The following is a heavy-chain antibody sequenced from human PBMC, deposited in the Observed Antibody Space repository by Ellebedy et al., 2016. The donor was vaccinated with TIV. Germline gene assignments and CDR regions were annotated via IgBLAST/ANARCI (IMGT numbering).Heavy chain of an antibody. CDR2: IYSTGDT. D-gene: IGHD4-17*01. V-gene: IGHV3-53*01. CDR3: ATDPDGVYGDTSAY. Sequence: EGSLRLSCAVSGFTVRSKYMNWVRQAPGKGLEWVSLIYSTGDTYYADSVEGRFTVSRDNSQNTLYLQMTSLIVDDTAVYYCATDPDGVYGDTSAYWGRGTLVTVSS. J-gene: IGHJ4*02. CDR1: GFTVRSKY.